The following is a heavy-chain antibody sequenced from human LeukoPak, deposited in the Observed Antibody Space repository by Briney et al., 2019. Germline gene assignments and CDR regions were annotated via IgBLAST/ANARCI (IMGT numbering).Heavy chain of an antibody. CDR2: ISAYNGNT. V-gene: IGHV1-18*01. D-gene: IGHD2-15*01. CDR1: GYTFTSYG. CDR3: ALRLGYCSGGSCYSKFDY. J-gene: IGHJ4*02. Sequence: VSVKVSCKASGYTFTSYGISWVRQAPGQGLEWMGWISAYNGNTNYAQKLQGRVTMTTDTSTSTAYMELRSLRSDDTAVYYCALRLGYCSGGSCYSKFDYWGQGTLVTVSS.